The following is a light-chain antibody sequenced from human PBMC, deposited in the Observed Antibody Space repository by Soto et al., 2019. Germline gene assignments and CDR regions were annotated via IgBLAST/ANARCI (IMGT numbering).Light chain of an antibody. Sequence: QSVLTQPASVSGSPGQSITISCTGTSSDVDTYKYVSWYQQHPGKAPKLMIYEVSYRPSGVSDRFSGSKSGNTASLTISGPQAEDEADYYGCSYAGSPTPGQFGGGTKLPAL. J-gene: IGLJ2*01. V-gene: IGLV2-14*01. CDR1: SSDVDTYKY. CDR2: EVS. CDR3: CSYAGSPTPGQ.